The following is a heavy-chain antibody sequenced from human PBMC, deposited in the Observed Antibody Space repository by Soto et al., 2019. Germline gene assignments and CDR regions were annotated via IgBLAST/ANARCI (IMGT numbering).Heavy chain of an antibody. CDR2: ISSGSSLL. J-gene: IGHJ4*02. Sequence: GWSLRLSCAASGFTFSSYTMHWVRQAPGKGLEWVSSISSGSSLLYYADSVRVRFTISRDNAKNSLYLQMNSLRADDTAVYYCARVPDSSAYYYYFDYWGQGTLVTVSS. V-gene: IGHV3-21*01. D-gene: IGHD3-22*01. CDR3: ARVPDSSAYYYYFDY. CDR1: GFTFSSYT.